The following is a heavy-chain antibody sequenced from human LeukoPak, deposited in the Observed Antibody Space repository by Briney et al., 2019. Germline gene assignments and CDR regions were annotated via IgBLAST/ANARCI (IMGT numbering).Heavy chain of an antibody. V-gene: IGHV3-48*01. CDR2: ISSSSSTI. CDR3: AKGGPTGYCSSTSCYGVLLDP. J-gene: IGHJ5*02. D-gene: IGHD2-2*03. CDR1: GFTFSSYS. Sequence: GGSLRLSCAASGFTFSSYSMNWVRQAPGKGLEWVSYISSSSSTIYYADSVKGRFTISRDNAKNSLYLQMNSLRAEDTAVYYCAKGGPTGYCSSTSCYGVLLDPWGQGTLVTVSS.